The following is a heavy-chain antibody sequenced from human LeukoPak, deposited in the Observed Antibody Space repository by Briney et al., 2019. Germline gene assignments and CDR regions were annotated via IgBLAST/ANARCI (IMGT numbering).Heavy chain of an antibody. V-gene: IGHV1-69*04. CDR3: ARLRTTGTTGYAFDI. CDR2: IIPILGIA. D-gene: IGHD1-1*01. CDR1: GGTFSSYA. Sequence: ASVKVSCKASGGTFSSYAISWVRQAPGQGLEWMGRIIPILGIANYAQKFQGRVTITADKSTSTAYMGLSSLRSEDTAVYYCARLRTTGTTGYAFDIWGQGTMVTVSS. J-gene: IGHJ3*02.